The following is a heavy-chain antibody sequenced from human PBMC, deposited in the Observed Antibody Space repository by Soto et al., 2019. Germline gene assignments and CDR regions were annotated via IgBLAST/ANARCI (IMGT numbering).Heavy chain of an antibody. CDR3: ARDYTMVRGVQPHY. CDR2: INPNSGGT. J-gene: IGHJ4*02. CDR1: GYTFTGYY. Sequence: ASVKVSCKASGYTFTGYYMHWVRQAPGQGLEWMGWINPNSGGTNYAQKFQGRVTMTRDTSISTAYMELSRLRSDDTAVYYCARDYTMVRGVQPHYWGQGTLVTVS. D-gene: IGHD3-10*01. V-gene: IGHV1-2*02.